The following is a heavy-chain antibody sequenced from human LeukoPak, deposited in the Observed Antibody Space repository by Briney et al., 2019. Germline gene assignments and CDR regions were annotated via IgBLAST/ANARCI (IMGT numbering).Heavy chain of an antibody. J-gene: IGHJ4*02. Sequence: GRSLRLSCAASGFTFSSYGMHWVRQAPGKGLEWVAVILYDGSNKYYADSVKGRFTISRDNSKNTLYLQMNSLRAEDTAVYYCAKDRYYYDSSGYLDYWGQGTLVTVSS. CDR1: GFTFSSYG. D-gene: IGHD3-22*01. CDR3: AKDRYYYDSSGYLDY. V-gene: IGHV3-30*18. CDR2: ILYDGSNK.